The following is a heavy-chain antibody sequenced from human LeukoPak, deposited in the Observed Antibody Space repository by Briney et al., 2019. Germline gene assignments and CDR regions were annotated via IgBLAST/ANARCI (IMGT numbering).Heavy chain of an antibody. D-gene: IGHD4-17*01. V-gene: IGHV3-74*01. CDR1: GFTFSSYW. J-gene: IGHJ4*02. CDR3: ARDDYGDYFDY. Sequence: PGGSLRLSCAASGFTFSSYWMHWVRQAPGKGLVWVSRINSDGSITSYADSVKGRFTISRDNAKNTLYLQMNSLRAEDTAVYYCARDDYGDYFDYWGQGTLVTVSS. CDR2: INSDGSIT.